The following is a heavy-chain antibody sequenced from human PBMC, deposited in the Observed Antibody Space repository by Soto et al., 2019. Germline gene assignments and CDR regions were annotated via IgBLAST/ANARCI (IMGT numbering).Heavy chain of an antibody. D-gene: IGHD3-22*01. CDR3: ARIPCGNYYTENFFDP. CDR1: GFSLTTNGMC. Sequence: SGPTLVNPTQTLTLTCTFSGFSLTTNGMCLSWIRQPPGKALEWLALIDWDDNTYYSTSLNNRLTLSKDTSKNQVVLLVRHMGPVDTATYYCARIPCGNYYTENFFDPWGQGIPVTVSS. J-gene: IGHJ5*02. V-gene: IGHV2-70*01. CDR2: IDWDDNT.